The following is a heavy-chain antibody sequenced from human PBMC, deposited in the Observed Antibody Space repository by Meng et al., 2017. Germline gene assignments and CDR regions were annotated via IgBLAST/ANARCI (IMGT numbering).Heavy chain of an antibody. J-gene: IGHJ5*02. CDR1: GGTLRSYA. CDR3: ARDYGDYAWIAKRWFDP. D-gene: IGHD4-17*01. V-gene: IGHV1-69*01. Sequence: QGVRCVDERKTLGSSVKAPCKASGGTLRSYALSWGRKAAGKGLEGMGGIIPIFGTENYAQKFQGRVTITADESKSTAYMELSSLRSEDTAVYYCARDYGDYAWIAKRWFDPWGQGTLVTVFS. CDR2: IIPIFGTE.